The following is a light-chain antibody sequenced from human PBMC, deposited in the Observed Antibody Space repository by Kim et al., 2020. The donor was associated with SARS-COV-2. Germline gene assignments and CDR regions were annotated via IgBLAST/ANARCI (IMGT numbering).Light chain of an antibody. Sequence: GQRVTISCSGSSSNIGSNTVNWYQQLPRTAPKLLIYNNSQRPSGVPDRFSVSKSGTSASLAISGLQSEDEADYYCAAWDDSLNVYVFGTGTKVTVL. CDR1: SSNIGSNT. V-gene: IGLV1-44*01. CDR2: NNS. CDR3: AAWDDSLNVYV. J-gene: IGLJ1*01.